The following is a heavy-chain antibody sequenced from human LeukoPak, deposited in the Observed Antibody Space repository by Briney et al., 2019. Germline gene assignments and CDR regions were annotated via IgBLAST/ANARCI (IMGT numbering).Heavy chain of an antibody. J-gene: IGHJ4*02. CDR1: RFTFSSYE. CDR3: VRDYGGSSPFDF. V-gene: IGHV3-48*03. CDR2: ISSSGTTI. D-gene: IGHD4-23*01. Sequence: GGSLRLSCAASRFTFSSYEMNWVRQAPGKGLEWVSYISSSGTTIYYADSVKGRFTISRDNAKNSLYLQMNSLRAEDTAVYYCVRDYGGSSPFDFWGQGTLVTVSS.